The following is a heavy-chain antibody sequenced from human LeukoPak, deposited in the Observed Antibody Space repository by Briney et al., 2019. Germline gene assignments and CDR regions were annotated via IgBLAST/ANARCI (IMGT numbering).Heavy chain of an antibody. V-gene: IGHV1-58*02. D-gene: IGHD6-19*01. CDR1: GFTFTSSA. CDR3: ARTVRIAVADTYYFDY. J-gene: IGHJ4*02. Sequence: SVKVSCKASGFTFTSSAMQWVRQARGQRLEWIGWIVVGSGNTNYAQKFQERVTITRDMSTSTAYMELSSLRSEDTAVYYCARTVRIAVADTYYFDYWGQGTLVTVSS. CDR2: IVVGSGNT.